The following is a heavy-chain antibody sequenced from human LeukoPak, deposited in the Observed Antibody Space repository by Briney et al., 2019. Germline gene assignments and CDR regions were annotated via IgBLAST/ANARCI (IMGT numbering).Heavy chain of an antibody. Sequence: GSLRLSCAASGFTFSSYWMHWVRQAPGKGLEWVSSISTTGSHIYYADSVKGRFTISRDNAKNSLSLQMNSLRAEDTAVYYCAGGGGANISPSNWFDPWGQGTLVTVSS. CDR2: ISTTGSHI. CDR3: AGGGGANISPSNWFDP. CDR1: GFTFSSYW. J-gene: IGHJ5*02. V-gene: IGHV3-21*01. D-gene: IGHD3-16*01.